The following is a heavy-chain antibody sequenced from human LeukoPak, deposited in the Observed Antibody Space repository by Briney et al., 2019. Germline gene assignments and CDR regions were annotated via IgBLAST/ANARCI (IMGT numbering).Heavy chain of an antibody. CDR2: ISAYNGNT. V-gene: IGHV1-18*01. D-gene: IGHD2/OR15-2a*01. CDR3: ARDTFGTSRPIEY. Sequence: GASVKVSCKASGYTFTRNGISWVRQAPEQGLEWMGWISAYNGNTNYAQKFQGRVTITRDTSASTAYMELNSLRSEDTAVYYCARDTFGTSRPIEYWGQGTLVTVSS. CDR1: GYTFTRNG. J-gene: IGHJ4*02.